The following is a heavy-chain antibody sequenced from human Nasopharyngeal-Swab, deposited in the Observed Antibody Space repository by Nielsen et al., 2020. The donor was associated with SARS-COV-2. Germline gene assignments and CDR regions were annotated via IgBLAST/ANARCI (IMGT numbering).Heavy chain of an antibody. J-gene: IGHJ4*02. CDR3: ARGAGPSDWIIDY. Sequence: ASVKVSCKASGYTFTGYYMHWVRQAPGQRLEWLGWVNAANGDTKPSQNFQDRATITRDTSAGIDYMDLRSLRSEDTALYYCARGAGPSDWIIDYWGQGTLVTVSS. CDR2: VNAANGDT. D-gene: IGHD2-21*02. V-gene: IGHV1-3*01. CDR1: GYTFTGYY.